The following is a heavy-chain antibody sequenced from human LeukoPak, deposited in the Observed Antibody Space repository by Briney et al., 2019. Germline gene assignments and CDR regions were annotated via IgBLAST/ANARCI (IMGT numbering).Heavy chain of an antibody. V-gene: IGHV4-39*07. CDR2: INHSGST. CDR1: GGSISSSNYY. D-gene: IGHD3-16*01. CDR3: ARNSSFGEDY. J-gene: IGHJ4*02. Sequence: PSETLSLTCTVSGGSISSSNYYWGWIRQPPGKGLEWIGEINHSGSTNYNPSLKSRVTISVDTSKNQFSLKLSSVTAADTAVYYCARNSSFGEDYWGQGTLVTVSS.